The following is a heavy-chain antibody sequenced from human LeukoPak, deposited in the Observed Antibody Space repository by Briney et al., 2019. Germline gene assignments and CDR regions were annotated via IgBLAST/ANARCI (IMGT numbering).Heavy chain of an antibody. D-gene: IGHD3-22*01. CDR3: ARAGFYYYDSSGYYPN. Sequence: ASVKVSCKASGYTFTGYYMHWVRQAPGQGLEWMGWINPNSGGTNYAQKFQGWVTMTRDTSISTAYMELSRPRSDDTAVYYCARAGFYYYDSSGYYPNWGQGTLVTVSS. CDR1: GYTFTGYY. J-gene: IGHJ4*02. CDR2: INPNSGGT. V-gene: IGHV1-2*04.